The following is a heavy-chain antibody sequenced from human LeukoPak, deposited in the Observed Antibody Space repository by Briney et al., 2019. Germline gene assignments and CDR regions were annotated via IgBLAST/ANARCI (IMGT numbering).Heavy chain of an antibody. D-gene: IGHD6-19*01. Sequence: SETLSLTCTVSGGSISSYYWSWIRQPPGKGLEWIGEINHSGSTNYNPSLKSRVTISVDTSKNQFSLKLSSVTAADTAVYYCARLSHSGGAVAGSYMDVWGKGTTVTVSS. J-gene: IGHJ6*03. V-gene: IGHV4-34*01. CDR3: ARLSHSGGAVAGSYMDV. CDR1: GGSISSYY. CDR2: INHSGST.